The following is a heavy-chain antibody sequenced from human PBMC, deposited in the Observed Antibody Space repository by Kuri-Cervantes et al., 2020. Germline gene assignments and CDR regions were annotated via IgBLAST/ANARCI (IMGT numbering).Heavy chain of an antibody. V-gene: IGHV3-74*01. J-gene: IGHJ4*02. D-gene: IGHD3-3*01. CDR3: ARWSLYYDFWSGYYKVAYFDY. Sequence: GESLKISCAASGCTFSSYWMHWVRQAPGKGLVWVSRINSDGSSTSYADSVKGRFTISRDNAKNTLYLQMNSLRAEDTAVYYCARWSLYYDFWSGYYKVAYFDYWGQGTLVTVSS. CDR1: GCTFSSYW. CDR2: INSDGSST.